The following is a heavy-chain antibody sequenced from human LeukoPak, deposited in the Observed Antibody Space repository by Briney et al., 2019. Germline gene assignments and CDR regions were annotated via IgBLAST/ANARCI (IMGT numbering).Heavy chain of an antibody. J-gene: IGHJ4*02. Sequence: GGSLRLSCAASGFTFSSYDMHWVRQATGEGLEWVSAIGTAGDTYYPGSVKGRFTISRENAKNSLYLQMNSLRAGDTAVYYCARVFSGWYYYDYWGQGTLVTVSS. D-gene: IGHD6-19*01. V-gene: IGHV3-13*01. CDR2: IGTAGDT. CDR3: ARVFSGWYYYDY. CDR1: GFTFSSYD.